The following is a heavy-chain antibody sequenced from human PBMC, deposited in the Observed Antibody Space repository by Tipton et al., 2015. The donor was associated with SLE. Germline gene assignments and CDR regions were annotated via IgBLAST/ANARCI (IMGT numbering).Heavy chain of an antibody. Sequence: TLSLTCAVYGGSFSGYYWSWIRQPPGKGLEWIGEINHSGSTNYNPSLKSRVTISVDTSKNQLSLKLSSVTAADTAVYYCARGHLNYYGSGSSVDYWGQGTLVTVSS. CDR1: GGSFSGYY. V-gene: IGHV4-34*01. D-gene: IGHD3-10*01. J-gene: IGHJ4*02. CDR3: ARGHLNYYGSGSSVDY. CDR2: INHSGST.